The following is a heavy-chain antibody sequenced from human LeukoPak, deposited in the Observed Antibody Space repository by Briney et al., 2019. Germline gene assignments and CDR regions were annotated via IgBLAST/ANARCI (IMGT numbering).Heavy chain of an antibody. J-gene: IGHJ4*02. V-gene: IGHV6-1*01. CDR1: GDSVSSNSAA. CDR2: TYYRSEWYN. Sequence: SQTLSLTCAISGDSVSSNSAAWNWIRQSPSRGLEWLGRTYYRSEWYNDYAVSVKSRITINPDTSKNQFSLQLNSVTPEDTAVYYCARDGGDIVGATEEEHYFDYWGQGTLVTVSS. CDR3: ARDGGDIVGATEEEHYFDY. D-gene: IGHD1-26*01.